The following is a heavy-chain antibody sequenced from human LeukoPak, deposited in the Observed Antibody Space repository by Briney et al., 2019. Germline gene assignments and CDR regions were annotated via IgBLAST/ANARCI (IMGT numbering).Heavy chain of an antibody. D-gene: IGHD6-13*01. CDR2: IIPIFGTA. J-gene: IGHJ3*02. CDR1: GGTFSSYA. Sequence: SVKVSCKASGGTFSSYAISWVRQAPGQGLEWMGGIIPIFGTANYAQKFQGRVTITTDESTSTAYMELSSLRSEDTAVYYCASQSQQQLVTFDIWAKGQWSPSLQ. CDR3: ASQSQQQLVTFDI. V-gene: IGHV1-69*05.